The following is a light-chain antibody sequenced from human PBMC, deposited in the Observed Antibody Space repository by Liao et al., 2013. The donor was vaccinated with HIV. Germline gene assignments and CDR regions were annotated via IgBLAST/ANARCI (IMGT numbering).Light chain of an antibody. CDR1: NIGVKS. V-gene: IGLV3-21*04. Sequence: SYELTQPPSVSVAPGKTASITCGGNNIGVKSVHWYQQKPGQAPVLVIFYDSDRPSGIPERFSGSNSGNTATLTITRVEAGDEADYYCQVWDGDFAVFGGGTKLTVL. CDR2: YDS. J-gene: IGLJ2*01. CDR3: QVWDGDFAV.